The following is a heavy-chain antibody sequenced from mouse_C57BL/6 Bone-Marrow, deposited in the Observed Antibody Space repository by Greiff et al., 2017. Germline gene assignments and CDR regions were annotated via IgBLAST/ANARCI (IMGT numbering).Heavy chain of an antibody. J-gene: IGHJ4*01. CDR3: ARKRDYCAMEC. V-gene: IGHV2-2*01. Sequence: VQLVESGPGLVQPSQRLSIPCTVSGFSLTSYGVHWLRQSPGTGLACLGVIWGGVSTGYNAAFISRLSISKDNSKSQVFFKMKRLQADDTAIYSCARKRDYCAMECRGQGPSVSV. CDR2: IWGGVST. CDR1: GFSLTSYG.